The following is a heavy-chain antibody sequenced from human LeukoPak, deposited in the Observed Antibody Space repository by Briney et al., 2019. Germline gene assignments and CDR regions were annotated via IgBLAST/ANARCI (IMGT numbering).Heavy chain of an antibody. CDR3: ARLDGEVN. V-gene: IGHV4-39*07. J-gene: IGHJ4*02. CDR2: IYHSGST. Sequence: SETLSLTCTVSGGSISSSSYYWGWIRQPPGKGLEWIGSIYHSGSTYYNPSLKSRVTISVDTSKNQFSLKLSSVTAADTAVYYCARLDGEVNWGQGTLVTVSS. CDR1: GGSISSSSYY. D-gene: IGHD3-16*01.